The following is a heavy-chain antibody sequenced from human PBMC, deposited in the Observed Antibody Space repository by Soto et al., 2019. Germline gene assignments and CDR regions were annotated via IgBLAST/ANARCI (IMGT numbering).Heavy chain of an antibody. CDR2: INGGNGHT. D-gene: IGHD1-1*01. J-gene: IGHJ6*02. CDR1: GYTFSTYA. CDR3: ARGKGMEENYYYYGMDV. V-gene: IGHV1-3*01. Sequence: WASVKVSCKASGYTFSTYALHWVRQAPGQGLGWMGWINGGNGHTRYSQKFKDRVTISRDTPASTAYMELSGLRSEDTAVYYCARGKGMEENYYYYGMDVWGQGTTVTVSS.